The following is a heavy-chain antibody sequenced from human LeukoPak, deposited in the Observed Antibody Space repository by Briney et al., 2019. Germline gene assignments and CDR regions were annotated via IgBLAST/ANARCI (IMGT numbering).Heavy chain of an antibody. Sequence: SVKVSCKASGGTFSSYAISWVRQAPGQGLEWMGRIIPIFGTANYAQKFQGRVTITTDESTSTAYMELSSLRSEETAVYYCARDTFFSCSSTSCSDYWGQGNLVTVSS. CDR1: GGTFSSYA. V-gene: IGHV1-69*05. D-gene: IGHD2-2*01. J-gene: IGHJ4*02. CDR2: IIPIFGTA. CDR3: ARDTFFSCSSTSCSDY.